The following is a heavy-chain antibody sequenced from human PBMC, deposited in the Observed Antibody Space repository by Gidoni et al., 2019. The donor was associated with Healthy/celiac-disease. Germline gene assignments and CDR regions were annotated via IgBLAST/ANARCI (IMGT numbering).Heavy chain of an antibody. CDR1: GFTFSSYA. J-gene: IGHJ4*02. D-gene: IGHD1-26*01. CDR2: ISGSGGST. Sequence: EVQLLESGGGLVQRGGSLRLPCAASGFTFSSYAMSWVRQAPGKGLEWVSVISGSGGSTYYAESVKGRFTISRDNSKNTLYLQMNSLRGEDTAVYYCAKDPHSVGAEGVFDYWGQGTLVTGSS. CDR3: AKDPHSVGAEGVFDY. V-gene: IGHV3-23*01.